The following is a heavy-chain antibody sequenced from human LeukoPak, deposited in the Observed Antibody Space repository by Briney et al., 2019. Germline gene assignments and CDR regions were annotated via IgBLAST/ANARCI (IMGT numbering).Heavy chain of an antibody. V-gene: IGHV1-2*02. CDR3: ARDPLWFGELFADH. J-gene: IGHJ4*02. Sequence: ASVKVPCKASGYTFIGYYMHWVRQAPGQGLEWMGWFNPKSGDTKYAQKFQGRVTMTRDTSISTAYMELSRLRSDDTAVYYCARDPLWFGELFADHWGQGTLVTVSS. D-gene: IGHD3-10*01. CDR1: GYTFIGYY. CDR2: FNPKSGDT.